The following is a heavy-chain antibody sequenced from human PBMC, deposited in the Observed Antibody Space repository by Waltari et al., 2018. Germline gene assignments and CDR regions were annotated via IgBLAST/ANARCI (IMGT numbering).Heavy chain of an antibody. D-gene: IGHD3-22*01. CDR2: MNPHSGNT. Sequence: QVQLQESGPGLVKPSGTLSLTCAVSGGSISSSNWWSWVRQPPGKGLEWMGWMNPHSGNTGDAQKFQGRVTMTRNTSISTAYMELSSLRSEDTAVYYCARAPQRFRGRGTMIVAYIFDYWGQGTLVTVSS. J-gene: IGHJ4*02. V-gene: IGHV1-8*01. CDR1: GGSISSSN. CDR3: ARAPQRFRGRGTMIVAYIFDY.